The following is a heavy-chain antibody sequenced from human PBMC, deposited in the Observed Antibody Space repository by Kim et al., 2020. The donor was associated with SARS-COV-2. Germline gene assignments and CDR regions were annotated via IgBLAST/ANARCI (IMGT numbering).Heavy chain of an antibody. J-gene: IGHJ4*02. CDR3: VRGHQWLIKN. CDR2: ISRDGGEI. V-gene: IGHV3-43*02. CDR1: GFTFDDYA. D-gene: IGHD6-19*01. Sequence: GGSLRLSCAASGFTFDDYAIQWVRQVPGKGLEWVSLISRDGGEIKYADSVKGRFTISRDNSKKSVYLQMNSLRGEDSALYYCVRGHQWLIKNWGQGTKVTVSS.